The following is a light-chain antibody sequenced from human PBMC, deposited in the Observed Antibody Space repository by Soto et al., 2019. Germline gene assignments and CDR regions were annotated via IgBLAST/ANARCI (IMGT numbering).Light chain of an antibody. J-gene: IGLJ1*01. CDR2: EVS. CDR1: SSDVDGYNY. Sequence: QPASVSGSPGQSITISCTGTSSDVDGYNYVSWYQQHPGKAPKLMIYEVSNRPSGVSNRSSGSKSGNTASLTISGLQAEDEADYYCSSYTSSSIDYVFGTGTKLTVL. V-gene: IGLV2-14*01. CDR3: SSYTSSSIDYV.